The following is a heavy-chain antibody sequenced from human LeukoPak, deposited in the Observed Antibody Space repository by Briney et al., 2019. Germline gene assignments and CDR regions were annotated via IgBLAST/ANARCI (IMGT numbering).Heavy chain of an antibody. J-gene: IGHJ5*02. CDR1: GFTFSIYG. V-gene: IGHV3-30*02. CDR2: IRYDGSNK. D-gene: IGHD3-10*01. CDR3: AKDPLLRYYYGSGSLYNWFDP. Sequence: GGSLRLSCAASGFTFSIYGMHWVRQAPGKGLEWVAFIRYDGSNKYYADSVKGRFTISRDNSKNTLYLQMNNLRAEDTAVYYCAKDPLLRYYYGSGSLYNWFDPWGQGTLVTVSS.